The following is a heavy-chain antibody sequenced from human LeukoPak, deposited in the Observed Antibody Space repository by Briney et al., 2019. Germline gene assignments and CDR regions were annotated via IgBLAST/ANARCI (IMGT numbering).Heavy chain of an antibody. D-gene: IGHD3-3*01. V-gene: IGHV4-34*01. CDR1: GGSFSGYY. J-gene: IGHJ6*03. CDR3: ARAVPIWSGRFYYMDV. Sequence: PSETLSLTCAVYGGSFSGYYWSWIRQPPGKGLEWIGEINHSGSTNYNPSLKSRVTISVDTSKNQFSLKLSSVTAADTAVYYCARAVPIWSGRFYYMDVWGKGTTVTVSS. CDR2: INHSGST.